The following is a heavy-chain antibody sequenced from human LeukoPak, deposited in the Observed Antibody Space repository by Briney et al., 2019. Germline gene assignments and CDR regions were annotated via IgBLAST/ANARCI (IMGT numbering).Heavy chain of an antibody. CDR2: ISAYNGNT. CDR1: GYTFTSYG. V-gene: IGHV1-18*01. D-gene: IGHD3-22*01. J-gene: IGHJ3*02. CDR3: ARDYRPSITMIVTDDAFDI. Sequence: ASVKVSCKAPGYTFTSYGISWVRQAPGQGLEWMGWISAYNGNTNYAQKLQGRVTMTTDTSTSTAYMELRSLRSDDTAVYYCARDYRPSITMIVTDDAFDIWGQGTMVTVSS.